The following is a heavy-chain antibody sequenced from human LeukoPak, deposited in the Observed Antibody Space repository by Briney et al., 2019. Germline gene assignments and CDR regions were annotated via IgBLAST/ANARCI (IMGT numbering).Heavy chain of an antibody. D-gene: IGHD3-10*01. J-gene: IGHJ4*02. CDR2: ISSGSGSI. Sequence: GGSLRLSCAASGFTFSSYSMNWVRQAPGKGLEWVSYISSGSGSIYYADSVKGRFTISRDNAKNSLYLQMNSLRAEDTAVYYCARGHDSGSYRVDYWGQGTLVTVSS. CDR3: ARGHDSGSYRVDY. CDR1: GFTFSSYS. V-gene: IGHV3-48*04.